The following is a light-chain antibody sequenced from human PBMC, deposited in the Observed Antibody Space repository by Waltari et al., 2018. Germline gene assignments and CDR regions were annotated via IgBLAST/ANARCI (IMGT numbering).Light chain of an antibody. V-gene: IGKV3-15*01. Sequence: IVMTQSPATLSVSPGERATLSCRASQSISTNLAWFQEKPGQAPRLLIYGASTRATGVPARFSGSGSGTYFTLVISSLQSEDFATYWCQQYNIYSPQAFGQGTKVEVK. J-gene: IGKJ1*01. CDR1: QSISTN. CDR2: GAS. CDR3: QQYNIYSPQA.